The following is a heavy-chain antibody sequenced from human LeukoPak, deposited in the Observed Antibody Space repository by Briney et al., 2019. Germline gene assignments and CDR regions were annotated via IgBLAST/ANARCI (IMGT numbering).Heavy chain of an antibody. CDR1: GGTFNSFG. CDR3: ARGLHFTMVRGGTTNYYYGMDV. V-gene: IGHV1-69*04. Sequence: ASVKVSCKASGGTFNSFGINWVRQAPGQGLEWLGRIIPIGGITNYAQKFQGRVTIIADNSTRTAYMELSSLTSEDTAVYYCARGLHFTMVRGGTTNYYYGMDVWGQGTSVTVSS. CDR2: IIPIGGIT. J-gene: IGHJ6*02. D-gene: IGHD3-10*01.